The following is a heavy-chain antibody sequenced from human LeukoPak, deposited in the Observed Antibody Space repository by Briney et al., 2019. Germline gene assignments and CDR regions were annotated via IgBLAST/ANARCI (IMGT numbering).Heavy chain of an antibody. V-gene: IGHV1-46*01. D-gene: IGHD5-12*01. CDR3: ARGMGGYGGYDY. CDR2: MNPSGGTT. J-gene: IGHJ4*02. CDR1: GYTFSRYY. Sequence: ASVKVSCKASGYTFSRYYIHWVRQAPGQGLEWMGKMNPSGGTTTYAQKFQGRVTVTRDTPTSTVYMEMSSLRPEDTAVYYCARGMGGYGGYDYWGQGTLVTVSS.